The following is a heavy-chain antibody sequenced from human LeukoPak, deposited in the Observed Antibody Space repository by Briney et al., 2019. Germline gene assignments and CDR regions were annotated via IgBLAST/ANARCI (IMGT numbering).Heavy chain of an antibody. J-gene: IGHJ4*02. Sequence: SETLSLTCTVSGGSISSGDYYWSWIRQPPGKGLEWIGYIYYSGSTYYNPSLKSRVTISVDTSKNQFSLKLSSVTAADTAVYYCARDGGPLGYGNDYWGQGTLVTVSS. CDR2: IYYSGST. D-gene: IGHD5-18*01. CDR1: GGSISSGDYY. CDR3: ARDGGPLGYGNDY. V-gene: IGHV4-30-4*01.